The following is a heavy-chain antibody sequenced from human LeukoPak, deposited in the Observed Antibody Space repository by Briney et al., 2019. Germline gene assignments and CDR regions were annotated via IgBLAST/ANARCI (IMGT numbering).Heavy chain of an antibody. CDR2: IYYTGST. CDR3: ARSSCSGGSCYWY. D-gene: IGHD2-15*01. V-gene: IGHV4-59*01. Sequence: PSETLSPTCTVSGGSISSNYWSWIRQPPGKGLEWIGFIYYTGSTNYNPSLKSRVTIPVDTSKTQFSLKLSSVTAADTAVYYCARSSCSGGSCYWYWGQGTLVTVSS. J-gene: IGHJ4*02. CDR1: GGSISSNY.